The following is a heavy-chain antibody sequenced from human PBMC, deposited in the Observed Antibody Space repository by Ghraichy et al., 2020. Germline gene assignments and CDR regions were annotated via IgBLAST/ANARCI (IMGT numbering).Heavy chain of an antibody. Sequence: ASVKVSCKASGYTFTSYYMHWVRQAPGQGLEWMGIINPSGGSTSYAQKFQGRVTMTRDTSTSTVYMELSSLRSEDTAVYYCARDGSRNYYDSSGYYLPWYFDYWGQGTLVTVSS. CDR1: GYTFTSYY. J-gene: IGHJ4*02. V-gene: IGHV1-46*01. CDR3: ARDGSRNYYDSSGYYLPWYFDY. CDR2: INPSGGST. D-gene: IGHD3-22*01.